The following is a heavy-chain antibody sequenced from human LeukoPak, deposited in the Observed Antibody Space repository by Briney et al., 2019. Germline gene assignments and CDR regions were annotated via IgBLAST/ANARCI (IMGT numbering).Heavy chain of an antibody. J-gene: IGHJ4*02. Sequence: GGSLRLSCAASGFSFSTYAMHWVRQAPGKGPEWVAAISYDTSIIYYADSVKGRFTISKDNSKSTLYLQMNGLRTEDTAVYYCARSPVDLSQPFLDYWGLGTLVTVSS. CDR3: ARSPVDLSQPFLDY. CDR1: GFSFSTYA. D-gene: IGHD3-16*02. V-gene: IGHV3-30-3*01. CDR2: ISYDTSII.